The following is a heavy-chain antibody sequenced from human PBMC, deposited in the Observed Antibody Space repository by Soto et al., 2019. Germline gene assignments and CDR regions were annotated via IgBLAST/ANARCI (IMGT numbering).Heavy chain of an antibody. CDR2: FSYDGNVD. CDR3: AKGLPDYYAPGSSFFDY. CDR1: GFSFSNFG. J-gene: IGHJ4*02. D-gene: IGHD3-10*01. Sequence: QVQLVESGGGVVQPGTSLRLSCAASGFSFSNFGLHWVRQAPGKGLEWVAVFSYDGNVDYYADSVKGRFAISRDTSKNTVYLQMNSLRPEDTAVYYCAKGLPDYYAPGSSFFDYWGQGTLVIVSS. V-gene: IGHV3-30*18.